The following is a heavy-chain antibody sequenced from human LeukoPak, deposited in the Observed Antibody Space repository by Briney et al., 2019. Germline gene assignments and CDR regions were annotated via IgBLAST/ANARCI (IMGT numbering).Heavy chain of an antibody. CDR1: GFKFSDYY. Sequence: GGSLRLSCAASGFKFSDYYMTWIRQAPGKGLEWVSYISNSSDSIYYADSVKGRFTITRDNAKNSLFLQMNSLRAEDTALYYCAREYYGSGFDYWGQGTLVTVSS. CDR3: AREYYGSGFDY. D-gene: IGHD3-10*01. V-gene: IGHV3-11*04. J-gene: IGHJ4*02. CDR2: ISNSSDSI.